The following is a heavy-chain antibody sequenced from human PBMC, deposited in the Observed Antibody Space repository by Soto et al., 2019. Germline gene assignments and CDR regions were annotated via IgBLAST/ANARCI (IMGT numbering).Heavy chain of an antibody. J-gene: IGHJ4*02. Sequence: EVQLVESGGGLVQPGGSLRLSCAASGFTFSSYWMHWVRQAPGKGLVWVSRLNPDGSRTSYADSVKGRFTISRDNAKNTLYLQMNSLRAEDTALYYCACVRTGYYNFDYWGQGTLVTVSS. D-gene: IGHD3-9*01. V-gene: IGHV3-74*01. CDR3: ACVRTGYYNFDY. CDR1: GFTFSSYW. CDR2: LNPDGSRT.